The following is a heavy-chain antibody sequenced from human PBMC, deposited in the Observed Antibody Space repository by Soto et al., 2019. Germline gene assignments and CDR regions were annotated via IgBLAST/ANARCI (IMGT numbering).Heavy chain of an antibody. CDR1: GGTFSSYA. CDR3: ARGRIGYSYHDP. CDR2: IIPIFGTA. Sequence: SVKVSCKASGGTFSSYAISWVRQAPGQGLEWMGGIIPIFGTANYAQKFQGGVTITADESTSTAYMELSSLRSEDTAVYYCARGRIGYSYHDPWGQGTLVTVSS. D-gene: IGHD5-18*01. V-gene: IGHV1-69*13. J-gene: IGHJ5*02.